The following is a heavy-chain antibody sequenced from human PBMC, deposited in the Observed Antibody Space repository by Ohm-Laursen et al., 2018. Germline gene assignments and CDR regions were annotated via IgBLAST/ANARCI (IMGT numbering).Heavy chain of an antibody. CDR2: ISSSGSTI. CDR3: ARDRYYDFWSGSKVLDY. J-gene: IGHJ4*02. V-gene: IGHV3-11*01. D-gene: IGHD3-3*01. CDR1: GFTFSDYY. Sequence: GSLRLSCAASGFTFSDYYMSWIRQAPGKGLEWVSYISSSGSTIYYADSVKGRFTISRDNAKNSLYLQMNSLRAADTAVYYCARDRYYDFWSGSKVLDYWGQGTLVTVSS.